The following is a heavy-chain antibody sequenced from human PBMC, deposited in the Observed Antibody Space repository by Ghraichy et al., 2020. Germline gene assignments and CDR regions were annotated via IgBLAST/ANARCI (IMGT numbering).Heavy chain of an antibody. CDR2: IYYSGTT. D-gene: IGHD6-13*01. CDR1: GGSISSSSYY. Sequence: SETLSLTCTVSGGSISSSSYYWGWIRQPPGKGLEWIGSIYYSGTTYYNPSLKSRVTISVDPSKNQFSLKLSSVTAADTAVYYCARSITAAGRAFDYWGQGTLVTVSS. V-gene: IGHV4-39*07. CDR3: ARSITAAGRAFDY. J-gene: IGHJ4*02.